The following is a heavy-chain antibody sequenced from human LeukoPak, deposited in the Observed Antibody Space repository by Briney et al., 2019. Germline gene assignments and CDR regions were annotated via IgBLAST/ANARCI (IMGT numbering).Heavy chain of an antibody. J-gene: IGHJ4*02. V-gene: IGHV3-30*02. CDR3: AKDRAYGQFLWGNDY. D-gene: IGHD2-21*01. CDR1: GFIFNTYG. CDR2: IRNDGSDK. Sequence: GGSLRLSCVASGFIFNTYGMHWVRQAPGKGLEWVAFIRNDGSDKYYAVSVKGRFTISRENSKNTLYLQMNSLRVEDTALYYCAKDRAYGQFLWGNDYWGQGTLVTVSS.